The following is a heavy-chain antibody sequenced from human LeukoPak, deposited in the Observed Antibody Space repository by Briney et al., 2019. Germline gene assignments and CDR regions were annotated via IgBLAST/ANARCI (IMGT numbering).Heavy chain of an antibody. Sequence: SETLSLTCTVSGGSISTYYWSWIRQPPGKGLEWIGYIYYSGSTNYNPSLKSRVTISIDTSKNQFSLGLSSVTAADTAVYYCAREWQQLVPRYFDLWGRGTLVTVSS. D-gene: IGHD6-13*01. V-gene: IGHV4-59*01. J-gene: IGHJ2*01. CDR2: IYYSGST. CDR1: GGSISTYY. CDR3: AREWQQLVPRYFDL.